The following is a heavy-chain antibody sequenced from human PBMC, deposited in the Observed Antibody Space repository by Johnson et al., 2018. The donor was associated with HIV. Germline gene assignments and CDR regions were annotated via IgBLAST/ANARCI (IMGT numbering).Heavy chain of an antibody. J-gene: IGHJ3*02. V-gene: IGHV3-20*04. CDR1: GFTFDDYD. CDR2: FNWNGGST. CDR3: ARGKLAGALRRGDAFDI. D-gene: IGHD6-13*01. Sequence: VQLVESGGTVVRPGGSLRLSCAASGFTFDDYDMSWVRQAPGKGLEWVSGFNWNGGSTGYADSVKGRFTISRDTAKNSLYLQMNSLRAEDTALYYCARGKLAGALRRGDAFDIWGQGTMVTVAS.